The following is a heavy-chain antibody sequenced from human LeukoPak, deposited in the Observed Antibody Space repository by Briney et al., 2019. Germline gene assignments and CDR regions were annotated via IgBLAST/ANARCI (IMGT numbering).Heavy chain of an antibody. Sequence: SETLSLTCAAYGGSFSGYYWSWIRQPAGKGLEWIGRIYSGGYTNYNPSLKSRVTMSVDTSKNHFSLKLSSVTAADTAVYYCAREEQWLVVFDYWGQGTLVTVSS. CDR3: AREEQWLVVFDY. D-gene: IGHD6-19*01. V-gene: IGHV4-4*07. J-gene: IGHJ4*02. CDR2: IYSGGYT. CDR1: GGSFSGYY.